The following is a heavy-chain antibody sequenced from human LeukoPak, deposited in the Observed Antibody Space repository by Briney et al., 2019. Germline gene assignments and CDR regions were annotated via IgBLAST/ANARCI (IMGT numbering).Heavy chain of an antibody. D-gene: IGHD3-9*01. CDR2: MNPNSGNI. V-gene: IGHV1-8*03. CDR1: GYTFTSYD. Sequence: GASAKVSCKASGYTFTSYDINWVRQATGQGVEWMAWMNPNSGNIGYAQKFQGRVTITRSTFMSTSYMELSSLTSEDTAVYYGARGRYYDVLTGYYTDYWGQGTLVTVSS. CDR3: ARGRYYDVLTGYYTDY. J-gene: IGHJ4*02.